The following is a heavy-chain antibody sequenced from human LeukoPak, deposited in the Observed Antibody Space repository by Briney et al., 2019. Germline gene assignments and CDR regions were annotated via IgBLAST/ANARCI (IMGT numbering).Heavy chain of an antibody. Sequence: ASVKVSCKASGGTFSSYAISWVRQAPGQGLEWMGGIIPIFGTANYAQKFQGRVTITADESTSTAYMELSSLRSEDTAVYYCARDGPYDRSGYYTLAFDYWGQGTLVTVSS. CDR1: GGTFSSYA. V-gene: IGHV1-69*13. CDR2: IIPIFGTA. D-gene: IGHD3-22*01. CDR3: ARDGPYDRSGYYTLAFDY. J-gene: IGHJ4*02.